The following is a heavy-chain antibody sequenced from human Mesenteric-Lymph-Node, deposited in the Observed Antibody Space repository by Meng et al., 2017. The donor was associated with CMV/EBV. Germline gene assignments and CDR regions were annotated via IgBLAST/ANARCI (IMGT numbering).Heavy chain of an antibody. Sequence: GGSLRLSCAASGFTFSSYWMSWVRQAPGKGLEWVANIKQDGSEKYSVDSVKGRFTISRDNTENSLYLQMNRVRAEDTAVYYCAAYDNGAKTYDYWGQGTLVTVSS. CDR2: IKQDGSEK. CDR1: GFTFSSYW. D-gene: IGHD4/OR15-4a*01. CDR3: AAYDNGAKTYDY. V-gene: IGHV3-7*01. J-gene: IGHJ4*02.